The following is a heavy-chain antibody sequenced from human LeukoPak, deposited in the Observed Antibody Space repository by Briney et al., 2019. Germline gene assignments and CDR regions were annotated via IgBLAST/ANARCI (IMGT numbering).Heavy chain of an antibody. CDR2: ISSSGSTI. D-gene: IGHD4-11*01. CDR1: GFTFSSYE. Sequence: GGPLRLSCAASGFTFSSYEMNWVRQAPGKGLEWVSYISSSGSTIYYADSVKGRFTISRDNAKNSLYLQMNSLRAEDTAVYYCARDLSGTADYKLFDYWGQGTLVTVSS. V-gene: IGHV3-48*03. CDR3: ARDLSGTADYKLFDY. J-gene: IGHJ4*02.